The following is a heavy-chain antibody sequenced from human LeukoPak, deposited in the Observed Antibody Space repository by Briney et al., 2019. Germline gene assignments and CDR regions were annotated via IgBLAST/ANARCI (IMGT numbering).Heavy chain of an antibody. Sequence: GGSLRLSCAASGFTFSSYWMSWVRQAPGKGREWVANIKQDGSEKYYVDSVKGRFAISRDNSKNTLYLQMNSLRAEDTAVYYCGSGQEDYDSSDTPFDYWGQGTLVTVSS. CDR3: GSGQEDYDSSDTPFDY. D-gene: IGHD3-22*01. J-gene: IGHJ4*02. CDR1: GFTFSSYW. V-gene: IGHV3-7*03. CDR2: IKQDGSEK.